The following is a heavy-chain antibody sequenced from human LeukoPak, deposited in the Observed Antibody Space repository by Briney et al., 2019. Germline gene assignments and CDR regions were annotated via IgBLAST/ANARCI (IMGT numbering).Heavy chain of an antibody. CDR2: IKQDGSEK. D-gene: IGHD6-19*01. Sequence: PGGSLRLSCAASGFTFSSHCMSWVRQAPGKGLEWVANIKQDGSEKYYVDSVKGRFTISRDNAKNSLYLQMNSLRAEDTAVYYCARDSSGWSKNYWGQGTLVTVSS. CDR1: GFTFSSHC. CDR3: ARDSSGWSKNY. J-gene: IGHJ4*02. V-gene: IGHV3-7*05.